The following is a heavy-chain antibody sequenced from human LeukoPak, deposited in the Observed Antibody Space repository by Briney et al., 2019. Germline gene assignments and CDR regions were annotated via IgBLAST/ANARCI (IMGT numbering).Heavy chain of an antibody. J-gene: IGHJ5*02. D-gene: IGHD4-17*01. V-gene: IGHV3-48*02. CDR3: ARVSTVPTRGWFDP. CDR1: GLTFSSYS. CDR2: ISSSRSTI. Sequence: GGSLRLSCAASGLTFSSYSMNWVRQAPRKGLEWVSYISSSRSTIYSADSVKGRFTITRDNAKNSLYLQMNSLRDEDTAAYYCARVSTVPTRGWFDPWGQGTLVTVSS.